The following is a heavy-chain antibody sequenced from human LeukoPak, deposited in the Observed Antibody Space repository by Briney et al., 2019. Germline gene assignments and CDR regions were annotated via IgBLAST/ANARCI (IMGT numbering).Heavy chain of an antibody. Sequence: PGRSLRLSCVTPGFTFTNHAMHWVRQAPGKGLEWDSGIQHDSANTGYSASVKGRFTISRDDAKRTLFLEMNGLRSDDTALYYCAEGRGTGYTYGELESWGQGTLVSVSS. CDR2: IQHDSANT. J-gene: IGHJ5*01. V-gene: IGHV3-9*01. D-gene: IGHD5-18*01. CDR3: AEGRGTGYTYGELES. CDR1: GFTFTNHA.